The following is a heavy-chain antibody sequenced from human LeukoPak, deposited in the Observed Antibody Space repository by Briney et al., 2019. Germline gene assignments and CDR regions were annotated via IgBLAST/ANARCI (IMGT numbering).Heavy chain of an antibody. CDR1: AFTVSTNY. CDR2: IYSGGGT. CDR3: ARGFRSVTTWGYFDY. J-gene: IGHJ4*02. Sequence: GGCLRLSCAAYAFTVSTNYMSWVRQAPGKGLEWVSLIYSGGGTYYADSVKGRFTISRDNSRDTLSLQMNSLRVDDTAVYYCARGFRSVTTWGYFDYWGQRALVTVSS. D-gene: IGHD4-17*01. V-gene: IGHV3-66*01.